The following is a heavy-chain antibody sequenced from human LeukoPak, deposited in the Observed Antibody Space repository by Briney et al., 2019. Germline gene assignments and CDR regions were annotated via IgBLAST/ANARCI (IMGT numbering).Heavy chain of an antibody. CDR1: GFTFNTYT. V-gene: IGHV3-30-3*01. CDR2: ISYDGSNK. D-gene: IGHD3-3*01. J-gene: IGHJ4*02. CDR3: AREEWYYFDY. Sequence: GGSLRLSCVASGFTFNTYTIHWVRQAPGKGLEWVAVISYDGSNKYYEDSVKGRFTISRDNSKNTLYLQMNSLRAEDMAVYYCAREEWYYFDYWGQGTLVTVSS.